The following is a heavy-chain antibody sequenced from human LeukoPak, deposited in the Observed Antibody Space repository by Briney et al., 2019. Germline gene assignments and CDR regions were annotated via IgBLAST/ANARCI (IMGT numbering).Heavy chain of an antibody. J-gene: IGHJ4*02. CDR1: GGSINNDDYS. D-gene: IGHD3-22*01. V-gene: IGHV4-30-4*07. Sequence: SETLSLTCAVSGGSINNDDYSWSWIRQPPGKGLEWIGYVYDSGNTYYNPSLKSRVTISVDTSKNQFSLRLSSVPAADTAVYYCARVTGYMIEDYFDSWGQGTLVTVSS. CDR2: VYDSGNT. CDR3: ARVTGYMIEDYFDS.